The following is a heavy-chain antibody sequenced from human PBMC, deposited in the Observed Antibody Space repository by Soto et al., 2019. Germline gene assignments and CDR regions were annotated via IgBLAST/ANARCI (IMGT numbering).Heavy chain of an antibody. D-gene: IGHD6-13*01. CDR2: ISWNSGSI. CDR1: GFTFDDYA. Sequence: SLRLACSASGFTFDDYAMHWVRQAPGKGLEWVSGISWNSGSIGYADSVKGRFTISRDNAKNSLYLQMNSLRAEDTALYYCAKENSSSWEYYYYYGMDVWGQGTTVTVSS. CDR3: AKENSSSWEYYYYYGMDV. J-gene: IGHJ6*02. V-gene: IGHV3-9*01.